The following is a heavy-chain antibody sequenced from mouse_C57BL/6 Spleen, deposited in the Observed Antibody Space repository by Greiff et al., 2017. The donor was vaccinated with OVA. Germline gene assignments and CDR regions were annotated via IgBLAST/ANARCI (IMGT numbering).Heavy chain of an antibody. D-gene: IGHD1-1*01. CDR2: IYPGSGST. Sequence: VQLQQPGAELVKPGASVKMSCKASGYTFTSYWITWVKQRPGQGLEWIGDIYPGSGSTNYNEKFKSKATLTVDTSSSTAYMQLSSLTSEDSAVYYCARGDYYGSSPWYFDVWGTGTTVTVSS. CDR3: ARGDYYGSSPWYFDV. J-gene: IGHJ1*03. V-gene: IGHV1-55*01. CDR1: GYTFTSYW.